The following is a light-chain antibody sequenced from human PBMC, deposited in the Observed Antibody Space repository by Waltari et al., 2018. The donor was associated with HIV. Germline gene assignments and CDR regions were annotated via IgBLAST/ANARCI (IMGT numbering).Light chain of an antibody. CDR2: KAA. Sequence: DIQMTQSPSTLSASVGDRVTITCRASQSISSWLAWYQQKPGKAPKLLIYKAASLESGVPSRFSGSGYGTEFTLTISSLQPDEFATYYCQQYNSYPWTFGQGTKVEIK. J-gene: IGKJ1*01. V-gene: IGKV1-5*03. CDR1: QSISSW. CDR3: QQYNSYPWT.